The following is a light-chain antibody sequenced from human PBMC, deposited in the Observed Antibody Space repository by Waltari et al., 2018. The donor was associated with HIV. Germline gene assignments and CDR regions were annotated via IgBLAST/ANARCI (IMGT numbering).Light chain of an antibody. CDR2: KDH. CDR1: VLPDQY. CDR3: QSGDKGRTHSVV. Sequence: SSELIQPPSQSVSPGQTARIPCSGDVLPDQYVYWYQQRPGQAPLLVIYKDHERPSGIPERFSGSRSGTKATLTSTGVQPEDEADYYCQSGDKGRTHSVVFGGGTKLTVL. V-gene: IGLV3-25*03. J-gene: IGLJ2*01.